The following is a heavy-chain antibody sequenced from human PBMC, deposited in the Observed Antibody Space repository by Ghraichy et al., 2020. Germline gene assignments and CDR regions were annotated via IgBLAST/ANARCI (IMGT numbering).Heavy chain of an antibody. V-gene: IGHV4-39*01. D-gene: IGHD3-10*01. CDR2: IYYSGST. CDR1: GGSISSSSYY. Sequence: SETLSLTCTVSGGSISSSSYYWGWIRQPPGKGLEWIGSIYYSGSTYYNPSLKSRVTISVDTSKNQFPLKLSSVTAADTAVYYFASREYYYYYYGMDVWGQGTTVTVSS. CDR3: ASREYYYYYYGMDV. J-gene: IGHJ6*02.